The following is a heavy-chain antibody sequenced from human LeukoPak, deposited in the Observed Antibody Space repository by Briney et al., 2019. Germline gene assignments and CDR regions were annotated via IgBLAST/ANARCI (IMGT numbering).Heavy chain of an antibody. CDR1: GGSISSGGYS. J-gene: IGHJ4*02. CDR2: IYYSGST. CDR3: AREDTMMDHFDY. V-gene: IGHV4-30-4*07. Sequence: PSETLSLTCAVSGGSISSGGYSWSWIRQPPGKGLEWIGYIYYSGSTYYNPSLKSRVTISVDTSKNQFSLKLSSVTAADTAVYYCAREDTMMDHFDYWGQGTLVTVSS. D-gene: IGHD3-22*01.